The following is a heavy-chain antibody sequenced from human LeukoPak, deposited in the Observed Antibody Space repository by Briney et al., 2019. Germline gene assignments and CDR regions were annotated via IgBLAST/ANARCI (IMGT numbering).Heavy chain of an antibody. CDR1: GFTFSSYA. CDR2: ISGSGGST. D-gene: IGHD5-24*01. V-gene: IGHV3-23*01. Sequence: GGSLRLSCAASGFTFSSYAMSWVRQAPGKGLEWVSAISGSGGSTYYADSVKGRFTISRDNSKNTLYLQMNSLRAEDTAVYYCAKDCGEMATIYNYFDYWGQGTLVTVSS. J-gene: IGHJ4*02. CDR3: AKDCGEMATIYNYFDY.